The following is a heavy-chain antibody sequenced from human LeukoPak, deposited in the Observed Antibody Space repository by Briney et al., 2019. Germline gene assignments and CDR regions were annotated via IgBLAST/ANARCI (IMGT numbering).Heavy chain of an antibody. V-gene: IGHV1-69*04. Sequence: SVKVSCKASGGTFSSYAISWVRQAPGQGLEWMGRIIPILGIANYAQKFQGRVTITADKSTSTAYMELSSLRSEDTAVYYCARDREVVPAAFDYWGQETLVTVSS. D-gene: IGHD2-2*01. CDR2: IIPILGIA. J-gene: IGHJ4*02. CDR3: ARDREVVPAAFDY. CDR1: GGTFSSYA.